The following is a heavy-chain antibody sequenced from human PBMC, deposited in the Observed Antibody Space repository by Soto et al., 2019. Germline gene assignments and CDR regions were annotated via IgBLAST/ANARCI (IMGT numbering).Heavy chain of an antibody. CDR1: GYTLTELS. Sequence: GASVKVSCKISGYTLTELSMHWVRQAPGKGLEWMGGFDPEDGETIYAQKFQGRVTMTEDTSTDTAYMELSSLRSEDTAVYYCATIRDYYDSSGFDYWGQGTLVTAPQ. D-gene: IGHD3-22*01. V-gene: IGHV1-24*01. CDR2: FDPEDGET. J-gene: IGHJ4*02. CDR3: ATIRDYYDSSGFDY.